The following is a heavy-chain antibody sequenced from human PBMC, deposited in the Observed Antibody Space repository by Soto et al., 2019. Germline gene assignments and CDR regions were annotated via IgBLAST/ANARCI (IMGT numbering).Heavy chain of an antibody. CDR2: IKHEGSEK. J-gene: IGHJ3*02. Sequence: EVQLVESGGALVQPGGSLRLSCAASGFTFSSYWMSWVRQAPGKGLEWVANIKHEGSEKYYMDSVKGRFTISRDNAKNSLYLQMISLRVDDTAVYYCARRYSSTFDIWGQGTMVTVSS. CDR3: ARRYSSTFDI. CDR1: GFTFSSYW. D-gene: IGHD5-18*01. V-gene: IGHV3-7*03.